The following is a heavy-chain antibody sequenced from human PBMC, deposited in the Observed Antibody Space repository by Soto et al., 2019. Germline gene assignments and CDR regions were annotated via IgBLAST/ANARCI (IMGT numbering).Heavy chain of an antibody. V-gene: IGHV3-33*01. CDR3: ARERTFGDNKHNYMDV. CDR1: EFTFSRHG. D-gene: IGHD3-10*01. Sequence: QVQLVESGGGVVQPGRSLRLSCAASEFTFSRHGMHWVRQAPGKGLQWVGVIWSDGRNEVDADSVKGRFIISRDNSKNILYLQMNSLRAEDTAVYYCARERTFGDNKHNYMDVWGTGITVTVSS. J-gene: IGHJ6*03. CDR2: IWSDGRNE.